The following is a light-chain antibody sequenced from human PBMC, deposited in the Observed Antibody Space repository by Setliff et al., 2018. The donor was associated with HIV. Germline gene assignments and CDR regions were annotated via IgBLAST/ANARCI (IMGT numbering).Light chain of an antibody. CDR1: SSDVGGYNY. V-gene: IGLV2-14*03. CDR2: DVS. Sequence: ALAQPASVSGSPGQSITISCTGTSSDVGGYNYVSRYQQHPGKAPKLMIYDVSYRPSGVSNRFSGSKSGNTASLTISGLQAEDEADYYCSSYTSSSTLVFGIGTKVTVL. J-gene: IGLJ1*01. CDR3: SSYTSSSTLV.